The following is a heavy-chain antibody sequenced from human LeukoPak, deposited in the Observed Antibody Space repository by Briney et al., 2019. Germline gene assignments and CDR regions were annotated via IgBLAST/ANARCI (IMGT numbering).Heavy chain of an antibody. Sequence: WASVKVSCTASGGTFSSYAISWVRQAPGQGLEWMGGIIPIFGTANYAQKFQGRVTITADESTSTAYMELSSLRSEDTAVYYCARDRYDSSGHNWFDPWGQGTLVTVSS. CDR3: ARDRYDSSGHNWFDP. J-gene: IGHJ5*02. V-gene: IGHV1-69*13. D-gene: IGHD3-22*01. CDR1: GGTFSSYA. CDR2: IIPIFGTA.